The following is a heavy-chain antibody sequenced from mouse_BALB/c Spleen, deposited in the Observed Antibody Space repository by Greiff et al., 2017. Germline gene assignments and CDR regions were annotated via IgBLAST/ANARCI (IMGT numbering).Heavy chain of an antibody. V-gene: IGHV1-4*01. CDR2: INPSSGYT. J-gene: IGHJ3*01. CDR3: ARSYYDYDVVFAY. CDR1: GYTFTSYT. D-gene: IGHD2-4*01. Sequence: VLLVESGAELARPGASVKMSCKASGYTFTSYTMHWVKQRPGQGLEWIGYINPSSGYTNYNQKFKDKATLTADKSSSTAYMQLSSLTSEDSAVYYCARSYYDYDVVFAYWGQGTLVTVSA.